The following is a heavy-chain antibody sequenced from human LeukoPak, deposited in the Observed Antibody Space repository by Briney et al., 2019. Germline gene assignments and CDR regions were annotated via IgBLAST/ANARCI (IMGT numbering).Heavy chain of an antibody. CDR2: FDPEDGET. D-gene: IGHD1-26*01. J-gene: IGHJ4*02. Sequence: ASVKVSCKVSGYTLTELSMHWVRQAPGKGLEWMGGFDPEDGETIYAQKFQGRVTMTEDTSTDTAYMELSSLRSEDTAVHYCARDLRRERATGVSTQDYWGQGTLVTVSS. CDR3: ARDLRRERATGVSTQDY. V-gene: IGHV1-24*01. CDR1: GYTLTELS.